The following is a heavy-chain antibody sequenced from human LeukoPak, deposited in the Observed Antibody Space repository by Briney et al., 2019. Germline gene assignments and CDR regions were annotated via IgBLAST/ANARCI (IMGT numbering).Heavy chain of an antibody. V-gene: IGHV3-23*01. CDR1: GFTFSSYV. CDR3: AKDNRYCSSPNCYFDY. CDR2: ISGSGGNT. J-gene: IGHJ4*02. Sequence: GGSLRLSCAASGFTFSSYVMSWVRQAPGKGLEWVSAISGSGGNTYYADSVKGRFTISRDNSKNTLYLQMNSLRAEDTAVYYCAKDNRYCSSPNCYFDYWGQGTLVTVSS. D-gene: IGHD2-2*01.